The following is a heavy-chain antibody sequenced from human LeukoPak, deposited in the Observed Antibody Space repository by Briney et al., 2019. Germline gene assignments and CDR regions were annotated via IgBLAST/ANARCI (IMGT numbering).Heavy chain of an antibody. CDR3: ARPKQSSSSWPYYFDY. Sequence: NRGESLKISCQVSGYSFTNYWIGWVRQMPGKGLEWMGSIDPGDSDTRYSPSFQGQVTISADKSISTAYLQWSSLKASDTAMYYCARPKQSSSSWPYYFDYWGQGTLVTVSS. V-gene: IGHV5-51*01. J-gene: IGHJ4*02. CDR2: IDPGDSDT. D-gene: IGHD6-13*01. CDR1: GYSFTNYW.